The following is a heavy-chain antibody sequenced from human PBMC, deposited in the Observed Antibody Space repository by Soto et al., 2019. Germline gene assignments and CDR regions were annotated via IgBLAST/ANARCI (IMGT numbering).Heavy chain of an antibody. D-gene: IGHD6-13*01. CDR3: ARLSIYSISWYKAPQRPFVFFY. CDR2: IYYSGST. J-gene: IGHJ4*01. Sequence: SETLSLTCTVSGGSISSYYWSWIRQPPGKGLEWIGYIYYSGSTNYNPSLKSRVTISVDTSKNQFSLKLSSVTAADTAVYYCARLSIYSISWYKAPQRPFVFFYWGQESRSPSP. V-gene: IGHV4-59*08. CDR1: GGSISSYY.